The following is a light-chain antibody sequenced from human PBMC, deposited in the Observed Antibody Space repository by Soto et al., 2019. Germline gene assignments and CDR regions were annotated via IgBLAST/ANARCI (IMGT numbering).Light chain of an antibody. CDR2: IDD. CDR1: TFNIAGNT. V-gene: IGLV1-44*01. J-gene: IGLJ7*01. CDR3: ATWDDSLNAAV. Sequence: QSALTQPPSLSGTPGQRVTISCSGSTFNIAGNTVHWYQHLPETAPKLLIYIDDQRPSGVPDRFSGSKSGTSASLAISGLQSEDEADYYCATWDDSLNAAVFGGGTQLTVL.